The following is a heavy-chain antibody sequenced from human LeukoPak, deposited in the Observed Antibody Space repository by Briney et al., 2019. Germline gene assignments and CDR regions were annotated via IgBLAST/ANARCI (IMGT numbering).Heavy chain of an antibody. Sequence: GGSLRLSCAGAGFTFSKYWMSWVRQAPAKGLEWVANKKEDASEKYYMYSMKGRVTISRDNAKNSLYLQMNSLGAEGTAVYYCAMGGWLYSYDYWGQGTLVTVSS. D-gene: IGHD5-18*01. V-gene: IGHV3-7*03. J-gene: IGHJ4*02. CDR1: GFTFSKYW. CDR3: AMGGWLYSYDY. CDR2: KKEDASEK.